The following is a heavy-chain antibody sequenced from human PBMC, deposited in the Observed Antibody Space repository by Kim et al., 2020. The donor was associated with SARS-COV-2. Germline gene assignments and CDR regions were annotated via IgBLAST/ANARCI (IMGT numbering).Heavy chain of an antibody. CDR3: ATAAVDAFDI. V-gene: IGHV4-30-4*01. CDR2: TSHSGNT. J-gene: IGHJ3*02. CDR1: GGSISSEDYY. Sequence: SETLSLTCTVSGGSISSEDYYWTWIRQPPGQGLEWIGYTSHSGNTYYNPSLKSRISISTDTSKNHFSLTLTSVTTADTAVYYCATAAVDAFDIWGQVTMV. D-gene: IGHD2-2*01.